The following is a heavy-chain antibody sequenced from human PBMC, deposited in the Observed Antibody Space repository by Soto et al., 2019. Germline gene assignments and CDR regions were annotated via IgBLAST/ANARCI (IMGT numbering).Heavy chain of an antibody. CDR1: GFTFRGYA. CDR2: ISSDGGST. D-gene: IGHD5-12*01. J-gene: IGHJ4*02. CDR3: ARDGVATRGFDY. Sequence: TGGFLRLSCAASGFTFRGYAMHWVRQAPGKGLEYVSRISSDGGSTYYVNSVKGRFAISRDNSKNTMYLQLGSLRTDDMAVYYCARDGVATRGFDYWGQGTLVTVSS. V-gene: IGHV3-64*01.